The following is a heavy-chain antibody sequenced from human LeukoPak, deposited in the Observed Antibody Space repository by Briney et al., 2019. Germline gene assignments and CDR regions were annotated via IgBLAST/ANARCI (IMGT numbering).Heavy chain of an antibody. V-gene: IGHV3-72*01. CDR3: ATEADGGPDY. Sequence: GGSLRLSCADSGFTVSDHYMDWVRQAPGKGLEWVGRTRNKANSYTTEYAASVKGRFTISRDDSKNTLYLLMNSLKTDDTAVYYCATEADGGPDYWGQGTLVTVSS. D-gene: IGHD4-23*01. CDR2: TRNKANSYTT. J-gene: IGHJ4*02. CDR1: GFTVSDHY.